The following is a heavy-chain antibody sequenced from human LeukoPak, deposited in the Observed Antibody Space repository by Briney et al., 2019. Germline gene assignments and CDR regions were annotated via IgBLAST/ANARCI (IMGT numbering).Heavy chain of an antibody. D-gene: IGHD4-17*01. CDR2: IVVGSGNT. Sequence: ASVKVSRKASGFTFTSSAMQWVRQARRQRLEWIGWIVVGSGNTNYAQKFQERVTITRDMSTSTAYMELSSLRSEDTAVYYCAADLRSTVTTNCFDYWGQGTLVTVSS. V-gene: IGHV1-58*02. CDR1: GFTFTSSA. CDR3: AADLRSTVTTNCFDY. J-gene: IGHJ4*02.